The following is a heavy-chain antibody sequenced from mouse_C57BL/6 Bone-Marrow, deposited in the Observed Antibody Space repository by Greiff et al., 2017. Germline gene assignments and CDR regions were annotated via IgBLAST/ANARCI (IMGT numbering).Heavy chain of an antibody. CDR3: ARSGDDVYAMDY. CDR2: INPGSGGT. Sequence: QVQLQQSGAELVRPGTSVKVSCKASGYAFTNYLIEWVKQRPGQGLEWIGVINPGSGGTNYNEKFKGKATLTADKSSSTAYMQLSSLTSEDTAVYFCARSGDDVYAMDYWGQGTSVTVSS. V-gene: IGHV1-54*01. J-gene: IGHJ4*01. CDR1: GYAFTNYL. D-gene: IGHD2-13*01.